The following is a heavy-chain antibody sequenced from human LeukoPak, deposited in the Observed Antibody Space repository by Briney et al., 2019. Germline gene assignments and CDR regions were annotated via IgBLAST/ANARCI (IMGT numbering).Heavy chain of an antibody. J-gene: IGHJ4*02. V-gene: IGHV1-69*04. CDR3: ARSLGGTTPDY. CDR2: IIPILGIA. D-gene: IGHD3-16*01. CDR1: GGTFSSYA. Sequence: GASVKVSCKASGGTFSSYAISWVRQAPGQGLEWMGRIIPILGIANYAQKFQGRVTITADKSTSTAYMELSSLRSEDTAVYYCARSLGGTTPDYWGQGTLATVSS.